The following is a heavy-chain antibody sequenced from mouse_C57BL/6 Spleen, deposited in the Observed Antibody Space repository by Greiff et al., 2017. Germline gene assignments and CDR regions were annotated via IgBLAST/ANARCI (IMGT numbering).Heavy chain of an antibody. D-gene: IGHD1-1*01. V-gene: IGHV5-17*01. CDR1: GFTFSDYG. J-gene: IGHJ1*03. CDR3: ARRYYGSSYGYFDV. CDR2: ISSGSSTI. Sequence: EVKLVESGGGLVKPGGSLKLSCAASGFTFSDYGMHWVRQAPEKGLEWVAYISSGSSTIYYADTVKGRFTISRDNAKNTLFLQMTSLRSEDTATYYCARRYYGSSYGYFDVWGTGTTVTVSS.